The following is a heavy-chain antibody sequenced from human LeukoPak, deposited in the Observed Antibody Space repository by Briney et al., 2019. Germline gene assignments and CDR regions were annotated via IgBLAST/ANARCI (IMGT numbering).Heavy chain of an antibody. CDR1: GFTFSRYA. Sequence: GGSLTLSCVASGFTFSRYAMSWVRQPAAKVLEWVGCSSGSGASTYYADSVKGRFTISRDNSKHTLYLKMNSLGAEDTAGYYCAKEGFIVVVTARIDYWGQGTLVTVSS. D-gene: IGHD2-21*02. CDR2: SSGSGAST. CDR3: AKEGFIVVVTARIDY. J-gene: IGHJ4*02. V-gene: IGHV3-23*01.